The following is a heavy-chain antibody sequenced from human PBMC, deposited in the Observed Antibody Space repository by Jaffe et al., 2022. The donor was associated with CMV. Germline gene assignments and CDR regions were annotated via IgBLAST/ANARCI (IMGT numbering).Heavy chain of an antibody. CDR2: INHSGST. Sequence: QVQLQQWGAGLLKPSETLSLTCAVYGGSFSGYYWSWIRQPPGKGLEWIGEINHSGSTNYNPSLKSRVTISVDTSKNQFSLKLSSVTAADTAVYYCARLTGDSSGYYKYYFDYWGQGTLVTVSS. CDR3: ARLTGDSSGYYKYYFDY. V-gene: IGHV4-34*01. D-gene: IGHD3-22*01. CDR1: GGSFSGYY. J-gene: IGHJ4*02.